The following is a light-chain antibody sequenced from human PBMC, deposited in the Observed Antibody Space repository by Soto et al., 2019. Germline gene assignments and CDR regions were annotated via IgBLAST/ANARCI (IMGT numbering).Light chain of an antibody. V-gene: IGKV3-20*01. Sequence: EIVLTQSPGTLSLSPGERATLSCRASQTVRTNYLAWFQHKPGQALRLLIYGESSRSTGIPDRFSGSGSGTDFTLTINRLEPEDFAVYFCQQYSDSPLTFGGGTKVEIK. CDR3: QQYSDSPLT. J-gene: IGKJ4*01. CDR2: GES. CDR1: QTVRTNY.